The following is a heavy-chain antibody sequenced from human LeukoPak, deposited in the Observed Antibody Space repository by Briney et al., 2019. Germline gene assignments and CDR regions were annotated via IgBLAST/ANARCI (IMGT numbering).Heavy chain of an antibody. D-gene: IGHD2-2*01. CDR3: TTCLNGAGQPVAIYYYGMDV. Sequence: ASVKVSCKVSGYTLTEMSIHWVRQAPGGALEWMGGFDPEDGETVYAPKFQSRVTMTEDTSADTAYMELSSLRSEDTAVYYCTTCLNGAGQPVAIYYYGMDVWGQGTTVTVSS. CDR1: GYTLTEMS. V-gene: IGHV1-24*01. J-gene: IGHJ6*02. CDR2: FDPEDGET.